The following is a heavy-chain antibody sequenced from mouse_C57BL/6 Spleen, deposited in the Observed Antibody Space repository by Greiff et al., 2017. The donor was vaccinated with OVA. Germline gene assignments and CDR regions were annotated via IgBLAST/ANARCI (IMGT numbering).Heavy chain of an antibody. CDR2: INPNNGGT. J-gene: IGHJ2*01. CDR3: AQYGGTPFDY. V-gene: IGHV1-26*01. Sequence: EVQLQQSGPELVKPGASVKISCKASGYTFTDYYMNWVKQSHGKSLEWIGDINPNNGGTSYNQKFKGKATLTVDKTSSTAYMELRSLTSEDSAVYYCAQYGGTPFDYWGQGTTLTVSS. D-gene: IGHD1-1*01. CDR1: GYTFTDYY.